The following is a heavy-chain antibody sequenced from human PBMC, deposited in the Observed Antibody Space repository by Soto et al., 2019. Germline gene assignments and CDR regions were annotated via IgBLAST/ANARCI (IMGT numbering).Heavy chain of an antibody. V-gene: IGHV1-8*01. CDR3: ARMSWYTESSVNWFDP. CDR1: GYTFTSFD. D-gene: IGHD2-15*01. J-gene: IGHJ5*02. CDR2: MNPNSGNT. Sequence: GASVRVSCKASGYTFTSFDINWVRQATGQGLEWMGWMNPNSGNTGYAQKFQGRVTMTMDPSISIAYMELSSLKSDDTAVYYCARMSWYTESSVNWFDPWGQGTPVTVSS.